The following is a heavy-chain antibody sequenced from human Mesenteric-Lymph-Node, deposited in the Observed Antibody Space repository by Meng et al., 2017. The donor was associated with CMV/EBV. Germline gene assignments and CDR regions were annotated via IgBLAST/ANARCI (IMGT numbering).Heavy chain of an antibody. V-gene: IGHV3-7*01. D-gene: IGHD3-3*01. CDR1: GFTFNSYW. CDR3: ASGGTIFGLVIALDY. Sequence: GESLKISCAASGFTFNSYWMYWVRQGPGKGLEWVAKIKQDGSEKYYVDSVEGRFTISRDNGKKSLSLQMNSLRAEDTAVYYCASGGTIFGLVIALDYWGQGTQVTVSS. J-gene: IGHJ4*02. CDR2: IKQDGSEK.